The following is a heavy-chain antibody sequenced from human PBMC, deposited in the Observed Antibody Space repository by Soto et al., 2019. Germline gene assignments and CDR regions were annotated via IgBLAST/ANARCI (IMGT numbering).Heavy chain of an antibody. CDR3: AKETHSNGYGSYFDY. CDR2: ISRGGGSK. CDR1: GFTFSSFG. V-gene: IGHV3-30*18. J-gene: IGHJ4*02. Sequence: QVQLVESGGGVVQPGRSLRLSCAASGFTFSSFGMHWVRQAPGKGLEWVAVISRGGGSKYDVDSVKGRFTISRGNSKNTLYLQMNSLRAEDTAMYYCAKETHSNGYGSYFDYWGQGVLVTVSS. D-gene: IGHD3-22*01.